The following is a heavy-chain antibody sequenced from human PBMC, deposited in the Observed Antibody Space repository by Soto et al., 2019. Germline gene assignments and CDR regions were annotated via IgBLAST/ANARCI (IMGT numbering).Heavy chain of an antibody. V-gene: IGHV1-2*04. D-gene: IGHD3-22*01. J-gene: IGHJ4*02. CDR2: INPNSGGT. Sequence: ASVKVSCKASGYTFTGYYMHRVRQAPGQGLEWMGWINPNSGGTNYAQKFQGWVTMTRDTSISTAYMELSRLRSDDTAVYYCARGTYYYDSSGYYFRYFDYWGQGTLVTVSS. CDR3: ARGTYYYDSSGYYFRYFDY. CDR1: GYTFTGYY.